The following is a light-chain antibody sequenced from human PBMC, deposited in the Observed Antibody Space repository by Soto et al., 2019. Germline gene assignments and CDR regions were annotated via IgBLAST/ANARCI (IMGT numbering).Light chain of an antibody. Sequence: DIQLTQSPSSLSASVGDRVTISCRASQSISIYLNWYQQKPGKAPKVLIYAASTLQSGVPSRFSGSGSGTDFTLTISSLQPEDFATYYCQLTYNTRAFGQGTKVEIK. CDR1: QSISIY. V-gene: IGKV1-39*01. J-gene: IGKJ1*01. CDR2: AAS. CDR3: QLTYNTRA.